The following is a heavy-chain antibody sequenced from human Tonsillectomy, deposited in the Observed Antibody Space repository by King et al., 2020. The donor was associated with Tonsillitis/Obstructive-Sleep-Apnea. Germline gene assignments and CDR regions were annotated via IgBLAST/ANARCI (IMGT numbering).Heavy chain of an antibody. CDR3: ARPEDYVWGSYRHPGAFHI. CDR2: INPADSDT. D-gene: IGHD3-16*02. Sequence: GQLVQSGAELRKPGESLKISCEASGYNFTTYWIGWVRQMPGKGLEWMGIINPADSDTTYSPSFQGQLTISVDKSIATAYLQWSSLKASDTAMYYCARPEDYVWGSYRHPGAFHIWGQGTMVTVSS. V-gene: IGHV5-51*01. J-gene: IGHJ3*02. CDR1: GYNFTTYW.